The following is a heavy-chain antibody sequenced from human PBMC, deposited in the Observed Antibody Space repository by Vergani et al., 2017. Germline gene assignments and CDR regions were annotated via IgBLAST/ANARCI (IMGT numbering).Heavy chain of an antibody. D-gene: IGHD5-12*01. Sequence: QLQLQQWGAGLLKPSETLSLTCAVYGGSFSGYYWSWIRQPPGKGLEWIGEINHSGSTNYNPSLKSRVTISVDTSKKQFSLKLSSVTAAHTAVYYCARLDPVATIRTQEDYWGQGTLVTVSS. V-gene: IGHV4-34*01. CDR2: INHSGST. CDR3: ARLDPVATIRTQEDY. CDR1: GGSFSGYY. J-gene: IGHJ4*02.